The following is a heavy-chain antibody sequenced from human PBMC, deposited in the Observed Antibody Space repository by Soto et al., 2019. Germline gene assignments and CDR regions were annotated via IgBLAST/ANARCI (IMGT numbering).Heavy chain of an antibody. D-gene: IGHD3-22*01. V-gene: IGHV3-21*01. Sequence: PGGALRLSCAASGFTFSSYSMNWVRQSPGKGLEWVSSISSSSSYIYYADSVKGRFTISRDNAKNSLYLQMNSLRAEDTAVYYCARDSPYYYDSSGYRIRFDYWGQGTLVTVSS. J-gene: IGHJ4*02. CDR1: GFTFSSYS. CDR3: ARDSPYYYDSSGYRIRFDY. CDR2: ISSSSSYI.